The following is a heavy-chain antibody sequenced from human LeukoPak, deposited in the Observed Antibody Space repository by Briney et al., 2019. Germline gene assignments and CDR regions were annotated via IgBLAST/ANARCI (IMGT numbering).Heavy chain of an antibody. CDR1: GGSISSSSYY. Sequence: SETLSLTCTVSGGSISSSSYYWGWIRQPPGKGLEWIGSIYYSGSTYYNPSLKSRVTISVDTSKNQFSLKLSSVTAADTAVYYCARWPQWGSPDYWGQGTLVTVSS. J-gene: IGHJ4*02. D-gene: IGHD7-27*01. CDR2: IYYSGST. CDR3: ARWPQWGSPDY. V-gene: IGHV4-39*01.